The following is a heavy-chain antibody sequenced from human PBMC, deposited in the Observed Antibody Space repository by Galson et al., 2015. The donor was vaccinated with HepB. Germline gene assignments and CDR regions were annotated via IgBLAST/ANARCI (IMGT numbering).Heavy chain of an antibody. CDR3: ARAGLLYYYMDV. CDR2: INPSGGST. J-gene: IGHJ6*03. Sequence: SVKVSCKASGYTFTSYYMHWVRQAPGQGLEWMGIINPSGGSTSYAQKFQGRVAMTRDTSTSTVYMELSSLRSEDTAVYYCARAGLLYYYMDVWGKGTTVTVSS. CDR1: GYTFTSYY. V-gene: IGHV1-46*01.